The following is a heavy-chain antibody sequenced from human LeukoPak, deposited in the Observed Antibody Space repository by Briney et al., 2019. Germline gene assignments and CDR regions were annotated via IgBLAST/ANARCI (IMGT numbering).Heavy chain of an antibody. V-gene: IGHV4-39*01. D-gene: IGHD3-9*01. CDR1: GGSISSSSYY. Sequence: SETLSLTCTVSGGSISSSSYYWGWIRQPPGKGLEWIGSIYYSGSTYYNPSLKSRVTISVDTSKNQFSLKLSSVTAADTAVYYCARQVGHYDILTGYSTPFDYWGQGTLVTVSS. CDR3: ARQVGHYDILTGYSTPFDY. J-gene: IGHJ4*02. CDR2: IYYSGST.